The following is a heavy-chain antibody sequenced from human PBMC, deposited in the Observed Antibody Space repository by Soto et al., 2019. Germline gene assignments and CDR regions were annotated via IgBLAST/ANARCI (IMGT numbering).Heavy chain of an antibody. CDR3: VRNAQWAFDV. Sequence: ASVKVSCEASGYSFASYGVSWVRQAPGQGLEWVGWTSPYSGGTNYAQKLQGRLTLTTDTSTDTAYLEVRSLRSDDTAVYYCVRNAQWAFDVWGQGTMVTVSS. J-gene: IGHJ3*01. D-gene: IGHD1-1*01. CDR1: GYSFASYG. V-gene: IGHV1-18*01. CDR2: TSPYSGGT.